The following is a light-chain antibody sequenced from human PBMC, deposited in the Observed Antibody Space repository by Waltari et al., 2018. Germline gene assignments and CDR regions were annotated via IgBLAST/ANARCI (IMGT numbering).Light chain of an antibody. CDR2: WAS. CDR1: QSVLYNSNDKNY. Sequence: DIVMTQSPEFLAVSLGERATINCKSSQSVLYNSNDKNYLAWYQQKPGQPPKLLIYWASTRKSGVPDRFSGSGSGTDFTLTINSLQAEDVAVYYCKQYYSRRTFGRGTRVEIK. J-gene: IGKJ1*01. CDR3: KQYYSRRT. V-gene: IGKV4-1*01.